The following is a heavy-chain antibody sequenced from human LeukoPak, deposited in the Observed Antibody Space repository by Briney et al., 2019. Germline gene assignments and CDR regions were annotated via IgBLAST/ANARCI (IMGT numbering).Heavy chain of an antibody. Sequence: ASVKVSCKASGYTFTSYGISWVRQAPGQGLEWMGWISAYNGNTNYAQKLQGRVTMTTDTSTSTAYMELRSLGSDDTAVYYCAREGTVTNYYYYYYMDVWGKGTTVTVSS. J-gene: IGHJ6*03. CDR3: AREGTVTNYYYYYYMDV. CDR1: GYTFTSYG. D-gene: IGHD4-17*01. CDR2: ISAYNGNT. V-gene: IGHV1-18*01.